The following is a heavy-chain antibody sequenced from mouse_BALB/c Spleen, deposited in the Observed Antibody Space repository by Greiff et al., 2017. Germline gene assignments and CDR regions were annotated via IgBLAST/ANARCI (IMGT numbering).Heavy chain of an antibody. D-gene: IGHD1-1*01. Sequence: QVQLKQSGAELMKPGASVKISCKATGYTFSSYWIEWVKQRPGHGLEWIGEILPGSGSTNYNEKFKGKATFTADTSSNTAYMQLSSLTSEDSAVYYCANYYSGFAYWGQGTLVTVSA. CDR3: ANYYSGFAY. CDR2: ILPGSGST. V-gene: IGHV1-9*01. CDR1: GYTFSSYW. J-gene: IGHJ3*01.